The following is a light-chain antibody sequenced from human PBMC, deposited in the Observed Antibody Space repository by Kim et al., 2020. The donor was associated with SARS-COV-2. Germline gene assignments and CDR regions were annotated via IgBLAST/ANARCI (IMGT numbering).Light chain of an antibody. CDR3: QTWGTGIRV. Sequence: VKLTCPLSSGHSSYAIAWHQQQPEKGPRYLMKVNSDGSHSKGDGIPDRFSGSSSGAERYLTISSLQSEDEADYYCQTWGTGIRVFGGGTQLTVL. J-gene: IGLJ3*02. CDR1: SGHSSYA. CDR2: VNSDGSH. V-gene: IGLV4-69*01.